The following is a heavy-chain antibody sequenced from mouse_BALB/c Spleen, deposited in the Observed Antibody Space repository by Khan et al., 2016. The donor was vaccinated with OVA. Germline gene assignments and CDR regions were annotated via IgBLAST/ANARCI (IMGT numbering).Heavy chain of an antibody. CDR3: ARSVTITTVVATDFDY. V-gene: IGHV3-2*02. Sequence: EVMLLESGPGLVKPSQSLSLTCTVTGYSITSDYAWNWIRQFPGNKLEWMDYISYSGRTSYNPSLKSRISITRDTSKNQFFLQLNSVSTEDTATYYCARSVTITTVVATDFDYWGQGTTLTVSS. CDR2: ISYSGRT. CDR1: GYSITSDYA. J-gene: IGHJ2*01. D-gene: IGHD1-1*01.